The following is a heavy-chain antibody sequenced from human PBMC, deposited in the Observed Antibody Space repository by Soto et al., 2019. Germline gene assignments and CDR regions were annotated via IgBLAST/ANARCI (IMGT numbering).Heavy chain of an antibody. V-gene: IGHV4-59*08. Sequence: SETLSLTCTVSGGSISSYYWSWIRQPPGKGLEWIGYIYYSGSTNYNPSLKSRVTISVDTSKNQFSLKLSSVTAADTAVYYCANSRGREDAFDIWGQGTMVTVSS. CDR2: IYYSGST. J-gene: IGHJ3*02. CDR1: GGSISSYY. CDR3: ANSRGREDAFDI.